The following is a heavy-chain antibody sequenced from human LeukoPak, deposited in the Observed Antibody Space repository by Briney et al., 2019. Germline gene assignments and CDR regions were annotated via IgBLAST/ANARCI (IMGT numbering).Heavy chain of an antibody. CDR3: AKDSIGDIVVVPYPTSFDY. Sequence: GGSLRLSCAASGFTFSSYSMNWVRQAPGKGLEWVAVISYDGSNKYYADSVKGRFTISRDNSKNTLYLQMNSLRAEDTAVYYCAKDSIGDIVVVPYPTSFDYWGQGTLVTVSS. V-gene: IGHV3-30*18. CDR2: ISYDGSNK. D-gene: IGHD2-2*01. CDR1: GFTFSSYS. J-gene: IGHJ4*02.